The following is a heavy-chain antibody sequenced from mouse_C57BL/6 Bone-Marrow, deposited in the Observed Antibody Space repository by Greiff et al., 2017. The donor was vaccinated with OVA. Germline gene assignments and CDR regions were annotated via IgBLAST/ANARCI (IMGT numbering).Heavy chain of an antibody. D-gene: IGHD2-5*01. CDR2: IDPSDSYP. CDR1: GYTFTSYW. V-gene: IGHV1-59*01. Sequence: VQLQQPGAELVRPGTSVKLSCKASGYTFTSYWMHWVKQRPGQGLEWIGVIDPSDSYPNYNPKLQGNATLTVHTSSSSAYMQLSSLTSEYSAVYYCARRRDYYSITYFDVWGTGTTVTVSS. CDR3: ARRRDYYSITYFDV. J-gene: IGHJ1*03.